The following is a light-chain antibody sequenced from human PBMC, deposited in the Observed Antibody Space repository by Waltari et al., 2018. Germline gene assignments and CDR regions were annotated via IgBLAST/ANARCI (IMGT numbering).Light chain of an antibody. CDR3: QQFKNYPST. Sequence: AIQLTQSPPSLSASVGDSVTITCRASQGVSSALAWYQQKPGKAPKILIYDASTLESGVPSRFSGRGSGTDLTLTISSLQPEYFATYYCQQFKNYPSTFGQGTKVEI. J-gene: IGKJ2*01. CDR2: DAS. CDR1: QGVSSA. V-gene: IGKV1D-13*01.